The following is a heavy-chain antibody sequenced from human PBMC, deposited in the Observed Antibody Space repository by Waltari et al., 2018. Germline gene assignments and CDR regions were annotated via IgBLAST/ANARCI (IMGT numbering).Heavy chain of an antibody. V-gene: IGHV4-34*01. J-gene: IGHJ5*02. D-gene: IGHD3-3*01. CDR2: INHSGST. Sequence: QVQLQQWGAGLLKPSETLSLTCAVYGGSFSGYYWSWIRQPPGKGLDWIGEINHSGSTNYNPSLKGRVTISVDTSKNQFSLKLSSVTAADTAVYYCTRAKRFLEWYWGWFDPWGQGTLVTVSS. CDR1: GGSFSGYY. CDR3: TRAKRFLEWYWGWFDP.